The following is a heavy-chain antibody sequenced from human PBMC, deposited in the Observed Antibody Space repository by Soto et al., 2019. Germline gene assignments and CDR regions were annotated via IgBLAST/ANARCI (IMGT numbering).Heavy chain of an antibody. CDR1: GFPFCSYS. CDR2: ISGSGGST. D-gene: IGHD2-15*01. Sequence: SGGAPRLSRAASGFPFCSYSMSWVRPAPGKGMEWFAAISGSGGSTYYADSVKGRFTISRDNSKNTLYLQMNSLRAEDAAVYYCAKDLVGSNADYFDYWGQGTLVTVSS. CDR3: AKDLVGSNADYFDY. V-gene: IGHV3-23*01. J-gene: IGHJ4*02.